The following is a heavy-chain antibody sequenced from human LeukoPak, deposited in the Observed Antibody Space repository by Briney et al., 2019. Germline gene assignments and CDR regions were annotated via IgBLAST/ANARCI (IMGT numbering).Heavy chain of an antibody. CDR3: AKAPLGYSSSRYYFDY. V-gene: IGHV3-23*01. CDR2: ISGSGGST. Sequence: GGSLRLSCAASGFTFSSYAMSWVRQAPGKGLEWVSAISGSGGSTYYADSVKGRFTISRDNSKNTLYLQTNSLRAEDTAVYYCAKAPLGYSSSRYYFDYWGQGTLVTVSS. J-gene: IGHJ4*02. CDR1: GFTFSSYA. D-gene: IGHD6-13*01.